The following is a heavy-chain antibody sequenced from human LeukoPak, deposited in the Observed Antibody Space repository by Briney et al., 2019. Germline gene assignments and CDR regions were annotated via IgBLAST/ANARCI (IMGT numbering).Heavy chain of an antibody. J-gene: IGHJ4*02. V-gene: IGHV3-64*01. D-gene: IGHD1-26*01. CDR2: TSTNGDTT. CDR1: GFTLSDYS. Sequence: GGALRLSCGASGFTLSDYSMHRVRQAPGGGLENVSSTSTNGDTTFYANSVKGRFTISRDNSRKMVYLQMGSLKAEDMAVYYCASTIAVGAFDFDYWGQGTLVTVSS. CDR3: ASTIAVGAFDFDY.